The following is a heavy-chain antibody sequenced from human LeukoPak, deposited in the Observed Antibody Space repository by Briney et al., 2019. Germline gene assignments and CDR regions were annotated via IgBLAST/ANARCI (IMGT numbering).Heavy chain of an antibody. CDR3: AREGAVYSSPPAFDL. Sequence: SETLSLTCTVSGGSISSCYWSWIRQPPGKQLEWIGFVYYSGSTNYNPSLKSRVTISVDTSKNQFSLKLKSVTAADTAVYYCAREGAVYSSPPAFDLWGRGTLVTVSS. V-gene: IGHV4-59*01. CDR2: VYYSGST. CDR1: GGSISSCY. J-gene: IGHJ2*01. D-gene: IGHD6-13*01.